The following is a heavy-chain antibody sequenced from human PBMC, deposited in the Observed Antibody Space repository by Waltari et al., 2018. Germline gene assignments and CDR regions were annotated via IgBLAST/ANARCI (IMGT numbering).Heavy chain of an antibody. CDR1: GGTFSSYA. J-gene: IGHJ3*02. D-gene: IGHD3-10*01. V-gene: IGHV1-69*08. Sequence: QIQLVQSGAEVKKPGSSVKVSCKASGGTFSSYAISWVRQAPGQGLEWMGRIIPIFCTANYAQKFQGRVTITADKSTSTAYMELSSLRSEDTAVYYCAKTGTPITMVQGGDAFDIWGQGTMVTVSS. CDR2: IIPIFCTA. CDR3: AKTGTPITMVQGGDAFDI.